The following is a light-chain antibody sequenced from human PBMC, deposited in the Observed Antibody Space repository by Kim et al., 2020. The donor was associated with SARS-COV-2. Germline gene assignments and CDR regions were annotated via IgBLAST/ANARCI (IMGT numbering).Light chain of an antibody. CDR3: QQYFDTPLT. V-gene: IGKV4-1*01. Sequence: DIVMTQSPDSLAVSLGERATINCRSSRSVLYRSDNQNYLSWYQQKPGQPPKLVISWASTRESGVPARFSGSGSGTEFTLTISSLQAEDVAVYFCQQYFDTPLTFGGRTRVEI. CDR1: RSVLYRSDNQNY. CDR2: WAS. J-gene: IGKJ4*01.